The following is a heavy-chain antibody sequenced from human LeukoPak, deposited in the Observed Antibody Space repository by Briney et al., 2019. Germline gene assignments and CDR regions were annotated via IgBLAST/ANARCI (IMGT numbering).Heavy chain of an antibody. V-gene: IGHV1-2*02. CDR1: GYTFTGYY. Sequence: ASEKVSCKASGYTFTGYYMHWVRQAPGQGLEWMGWINPNSGGTNYAEKLQGRVTMTTDTSTTTAYMELRSLRSDDTAVYYCARGIAVAARVYYFDYWGQGTLVTVSS. D-gene: IGHD6-19*01. CDR3: ARGIAVAARVYYFDY. CDR2: INPNSGGT. J-gene: IGHJ4*02.